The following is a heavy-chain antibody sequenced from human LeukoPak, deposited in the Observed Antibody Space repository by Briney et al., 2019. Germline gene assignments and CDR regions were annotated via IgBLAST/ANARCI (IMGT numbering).Heavy chain of an antibody. V-gene: IGHV3-30-3*01. J-gene: IGHJ4*02. D-gene: IGHD2-15*01. CDR3: ASVQKRVVAAIDY. CDR2: ISYDGSNK. Sequence: PGGSLRLSCAASGFTFSSYAMHWVRQAPGKGLEWVAVISYDGSNKYYADSVKGRFTISRDNSKNTLYLQMNSLRAEDTAVYYCASVQKRVVAAIDYWGQGTLVTASS. CDR1: GFTFSSYA.